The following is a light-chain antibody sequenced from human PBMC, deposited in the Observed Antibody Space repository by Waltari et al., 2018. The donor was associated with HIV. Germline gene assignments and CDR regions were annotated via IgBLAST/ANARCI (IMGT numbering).Light chain of an antibody. V-gene: IGLV2-14*03. Sequence: QSALTQPASVSGSPGQSITISCTGTSSDVGGYIYVSWYQQHPGKAPKLMIYDVSNRPSGVSNRFYGSKSGNTASLTISGLQAEDEADYYCSSYTSSSTYVFGTGTKVTVL. J-gene: IGLJ1*01. CDR2: DVS. CDR1: SSDVGGYIY. CDR3: SSYTSSSTYV.